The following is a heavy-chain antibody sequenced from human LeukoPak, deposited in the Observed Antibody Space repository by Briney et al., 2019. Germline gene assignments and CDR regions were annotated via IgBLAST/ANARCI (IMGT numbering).Heavy chain of an antibody. CDR2: ISAYNGNT. Sequence: GASVKVSCKASGYTFTSYGISWVRQAPGQGLEWMGWISAYNGNTNYAQKLQGRVTMTTDTSTSTAYMELRSLRSDDTAVYYCAKTSDYDYVWGSYRPDYWGQGTLVTVSS. D-gene: IGHD3-16*02. V-gene: IGHV1-18*01. CDR1: GYTFTSYG. J-gene: IGHJ4*02. CDR3: AKTSDYDYVWGSYRPDY.